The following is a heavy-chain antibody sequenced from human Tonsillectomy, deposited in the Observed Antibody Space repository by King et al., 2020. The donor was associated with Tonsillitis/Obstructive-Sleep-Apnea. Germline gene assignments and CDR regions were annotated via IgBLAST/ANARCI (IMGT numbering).Heavy chain of an antibody. CDR2: IYYSGTT. CDR3: AGSSYSGYDINPFDY. D-gene: IGHD5-12*01. J-gene: IGHJ4*02. CDR1: GGSISSGSYY. Sequence: VQLQESGPGLVKPSETLSLTCTVSGGSISSGSYYWSWIRQPPGKGLEWIGYIYYSGTTNYNPSLKSRVTISLDTSKNQFSLNVSSVTAADTAVYYCAGSSYSGYDINPFDYWGQGTLVTVSS. V-gene: IGHV4-61*01.